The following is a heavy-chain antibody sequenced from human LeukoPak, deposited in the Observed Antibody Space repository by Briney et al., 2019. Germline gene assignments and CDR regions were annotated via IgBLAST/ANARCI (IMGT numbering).Heavy chain of an antibody. CDR3: VRPAEQQLDAYDI. Sequence: SETLSLTCTVSGDSISSNSYYWGWIRQPPGKGLEWIGSIYYRGSAYYNPSLKSRVTISVDTSKNQFSLKLTSVTAADTAVYYCVRPAEQQLDAYDIWGQGKMVTVSS. V-gene: IGHV4-39*01. CDR2: IYYRGSA. D-gene: IGHD6-13*01. CDR1: GDSISSNSYY. J-gene: IGHJ3*02.